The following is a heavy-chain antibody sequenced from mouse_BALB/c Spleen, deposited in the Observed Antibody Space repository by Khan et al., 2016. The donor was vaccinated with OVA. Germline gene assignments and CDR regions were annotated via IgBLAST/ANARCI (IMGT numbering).Heavy chain of an antibody. V-gene: IGHV3-2*02. J-gene: IGHJ2*01. CDR2: IAYSGST. CDR3: AGWRLLLRYPDDLDY. CDR1: GYSITNDYA. Sequence: QLKESGPGLLKPSQSLSLTCTVTGYSITNDYAWYWIRQPPENILEWMALIAYSGSTTYNPSLRGRFSITRDTSTNTFFLQFTSVTTEDTATYYCAGWRLLLRYPDDLDYWGQGTTLTVSS. D-gene: IGHD1-1*01.